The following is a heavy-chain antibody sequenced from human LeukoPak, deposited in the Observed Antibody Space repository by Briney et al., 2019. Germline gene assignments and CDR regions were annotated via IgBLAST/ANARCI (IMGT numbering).Heavy chain of an antibody. CDR2: VSGSGGST. V-gene: IGHV3-23*01. CDR3: AKVTQVVPAAMVDY. J-gene: IGHJ4*02. Sequence: PGGSLRLSCAASGFTFSSYAMSWVRQAPGKGLEWVSAVSGSGGSTYYADSVKGRFTISRDNSKNTLYLQMNSLRAEDTAVYYCAKVTQVVPAAMVDYWGQGTLVTVSS. CDR1: GFTFSSYA. D-gene: IGHD2-2*01.